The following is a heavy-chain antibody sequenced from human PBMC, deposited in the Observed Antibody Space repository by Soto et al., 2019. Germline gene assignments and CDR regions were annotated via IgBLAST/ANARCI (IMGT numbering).Heavy chain of an antibody. V-gene: IGHV4-34*01. D-gene: IGHD3-10*01. J-gene: IGHJ5*02. CDR3: ARESSGSYSNWFDP. CDR2: INHSGST. Sequence: SETLSLTCAVYGGSFSGYYWSWIRQPPGKGLEWIGEINHSGSTNYNPSLKSRVTISVDTSKNQFSLKLSSVTAADTAVYYCARESSGSYSNWFDPWGQGTLVTVSS. CDR1: GGSFSGYY.